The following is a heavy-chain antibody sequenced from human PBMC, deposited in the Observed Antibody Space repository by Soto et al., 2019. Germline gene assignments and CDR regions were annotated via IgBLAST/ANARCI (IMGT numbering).Heavy chain of an antibody. CDR2: ISAYNGNT. J-gene: IGHJ3*02. D-gene: IGHD5-18*01. CDR1: GYTFNGYA. Sequence: ASVKVSCKASGYTFNGYAMHWVRQAPGQRLEWMGWISAYNGNTNYAQKLQGRVTMTTDTSTSTAYMELRSLRSDDTAVYYCARGAATAMARGDAFDIWGQGTMVTVSS. CDR3: ARGAATAMARGDAFDI. V-gene: IGHV1-18*01.